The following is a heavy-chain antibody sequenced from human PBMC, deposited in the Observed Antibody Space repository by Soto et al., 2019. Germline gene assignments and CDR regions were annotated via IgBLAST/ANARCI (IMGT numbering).Heavy chain of an antibody. V-gene: IGHV1-69*06. J-gene: IGHJ3*01. CDR2: IIPIFGTA. D-gene: IGHD3-22*01. Sequence: ASVKVSCKASGGTFSSYAISWVRQAPGQVLEWMGGIIPIFGTANYAQKFQGRVTITADKSTSTAYMELSSLRSEDTAVYYCAISMGHYHDTVYAFEVWGQGTMVTLSS. CDR1: GGTFSSYA. CDR3: AISMGHYHDTVYAFEV.